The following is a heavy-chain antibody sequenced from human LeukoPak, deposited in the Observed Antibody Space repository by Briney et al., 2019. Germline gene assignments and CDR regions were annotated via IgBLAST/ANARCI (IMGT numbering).Heavy chain of an antibody. CDR1: GYTFTSYS. CDR3: ARDAPTRSLDY. Sequence: GASVKVSCKASGYTFTSYSISWVRQAPGQGLEWMGWISAYNGNTNYAQKLQGRVTMTTDTSTSTACMELRSLRSDDTAVYYCARDAPTRSLDYWGQGTLVTVSS. D-gene: IGHD1-1*01. V-gene: IGHV1-18*01. CDR2: ISAYNGNT. J-gene: IGHJ4*02.